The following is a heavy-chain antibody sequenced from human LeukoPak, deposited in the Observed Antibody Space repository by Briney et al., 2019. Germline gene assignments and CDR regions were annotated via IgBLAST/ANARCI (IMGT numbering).Heavy chain of an antibody. V-gene: IGHV3-21*01. CDR3: ARDAPLGRGSDY. CDR2: ISSSSSYI. J-gene: IGHJ4*02. D-gene: IGHD1-14*01. Sequence: GGSLRLSCAASGFTFSSYSMSWVRQAPGKGLEWVSSISSSSSYIYYADSVKGRFTISRDNAKNSLYLQMNSLRAEDTAVYYCARDAPLGRGSDYWGQGTLVTVSS. CDR1: GFTFSSYS.